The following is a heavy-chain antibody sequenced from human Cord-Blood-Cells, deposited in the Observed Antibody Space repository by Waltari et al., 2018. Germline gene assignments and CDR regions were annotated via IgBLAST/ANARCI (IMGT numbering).Heavy chain of an antibody. J-gene: IGHJ4*02. D-gene: IGHD5-18*01. CDR3: ARERLGWLEVFDY. CDR1: GGSFGGSY. Sequence: QVQLQQWGAGLLKPSETLSLTCAVSGGSFGGSYWSWIRQPPGKGLEWIGEINHSGSTNYNPSLKSRVTISVDTSKNQFSLKLSSVTAADTAVYYCARERLGWLEVFDYWGQGTLVTVSS. V-gene: IGHV4-34*01. CDR2: INHSGST.